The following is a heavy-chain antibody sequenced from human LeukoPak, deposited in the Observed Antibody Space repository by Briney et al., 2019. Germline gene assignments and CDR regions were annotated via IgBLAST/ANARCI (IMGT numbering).Heavy chain of an antibody. V-gene: IGHV4-59*01. CDR3: ARDYYDRNDAFDI. CDR2: IYYSGST. J-gene: IGHJ3*02. CDR1: GGSISSYY. D-gene: IGHD3-22*01. Sequence: SETLSLTCTVSGGSISSYYWSWIRQPPGKGLEWIGYIYYSGSTNYNPSLGSRVTISVDTSKNQFSLKLSSVTAADTAVYYCARDYYDRNDAFDIWGQGTMVTVSS.